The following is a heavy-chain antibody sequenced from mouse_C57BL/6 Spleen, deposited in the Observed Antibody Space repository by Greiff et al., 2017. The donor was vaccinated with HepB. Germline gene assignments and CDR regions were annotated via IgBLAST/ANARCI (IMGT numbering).Heavy chain of an antibody. CDR1: GYTFTSYW. CDR3: AREAYYGNYLMDY. D-gene: IGHD2-10*01. J-gene: IGHJ4*01. Sequence: VQLQQSGAELVKPGASVKMSCKASGYTFTSYWITWVKQRPGQGLEWIGDIYPGSGSTNYNEKFKSKATLTVDTSSSTAYMQLSSLTSEDSAVYYCAREAYYGNYLMDYWGQGTSVTVSS. CDR2: IYPGSGST. V-gene: IGHV1-55*01.